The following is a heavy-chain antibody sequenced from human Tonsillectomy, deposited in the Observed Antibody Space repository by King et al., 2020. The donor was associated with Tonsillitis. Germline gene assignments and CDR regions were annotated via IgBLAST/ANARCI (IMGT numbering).Heavy chain of an antibody. J-gene: IGHJ4*02. D-gene: IGHD3-10*01. CDR1: GYTFTSYD. Sequence: QLVQSGAEVKKPGASVKVSCKASGYTFTSYDINWVRQATGQGLEWMGWMNPNSGNTGYAKNVQGRVTMTRNTPTSTAYMELSSPTSEDTGVYYCAKSFGGEAAKWGQGTLVTVSS. CDR2: MNPNSGNT. V-gene: IGHV1-8*01. CDR3: AKSFGGEAAK.